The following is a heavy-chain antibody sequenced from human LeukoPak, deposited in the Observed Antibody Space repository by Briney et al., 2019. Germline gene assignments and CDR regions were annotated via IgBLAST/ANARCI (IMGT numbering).Heavy chain of an antibody. D-gene: IGHD1-1*01. CDR1: EFTFSGSA. V-gene: IGHV3-73*01. CDR3: NSGNDLDY. J-gene: IGHJ4*02. CDR2: IRNDANTDAT. Sequence: GALRLSCAASEFTFSGSAIYWVRQASRKGLEWVGRIRNDANTDATTYAASVQGRFTISRDDSQNTAYLQMNSLKPEDTAVYYCNSGNDLDYWGQGTLVTVSS.